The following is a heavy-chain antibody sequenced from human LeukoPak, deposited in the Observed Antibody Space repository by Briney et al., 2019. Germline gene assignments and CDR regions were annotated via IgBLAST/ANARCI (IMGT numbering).Heavy chain of an antibody. D-gene: IGHD1-1*01. CDR1: GGSISSSNYY. V-gene: IGHV4-39*01. CDR3: ARQPFAGNTVDY. J-gene: IGHJ4*02. CDR2: IHYSGST. Sequence: SETLSLTCTVSGGSISSSNYYWGWIRQPPGKGLEWIGTIHYSGSTYYNPSLKSRVTISVDTSKNQFSLKMRSVTAADTAVYYWARQPFAGNTVDYWGQGTLVTGPS.